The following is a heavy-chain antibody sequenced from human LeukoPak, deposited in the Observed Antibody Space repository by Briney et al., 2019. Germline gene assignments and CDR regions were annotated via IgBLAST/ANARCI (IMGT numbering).Heavy chain of an antibody. D-gene: IGHD3-3*01. Sequence: PGGSLRLSCAASGFTFSSYAMSWVRQAPGKGLEWVSAISGSGGSTYYADSVKGRFTISRDNSKNPLYLQMNSLRAEDTAVYYCARGGDFWSGHYRLDYWGQGTLVTVSS. CDR1: GFTFSSYA. J-gene: IGHJ4*02. CDR2: ISGSGGST. V-gene: IGHV3-23*01. CDR3: ARGGDFWSGHYRLDY.